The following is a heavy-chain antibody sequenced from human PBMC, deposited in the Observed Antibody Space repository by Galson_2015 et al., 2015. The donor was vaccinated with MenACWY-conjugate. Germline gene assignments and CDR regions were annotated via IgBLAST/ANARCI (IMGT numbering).Heavy chain of an antibody. J-gene: IGHJ6*02. CDR1: GFAFSNYC. V-gene: IGHV3-74*03. Sequence: SLRLSCAASGFAFSNYCMHWVRQAPGKGLECVSRICAGGISIMYGDSVRGRFTISRDDAENTLYLQMDSLRDDDTAVYFCVRGSSGWRGMDIWGQGTTVTVSS. D-gene: IGHD6-19*01. CDR3: VRGSSGWRGMDI. CDR2: ICAGGISI.